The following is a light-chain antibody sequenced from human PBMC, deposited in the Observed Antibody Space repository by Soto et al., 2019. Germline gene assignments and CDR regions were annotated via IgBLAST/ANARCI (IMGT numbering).Light chain of an antibody. CDR2: KAS. CDR1: QTISSW. V-gene: IGKV1-5*03. J-gene: IGKJ1*01. CDR3: QHYNSSSDA. Sequence: DIQITQSPSTLSGSVGERVTITCRASQTISSWLAWYQQKPGKAPKLLIYKASTLTSGVPSRFRGSGSGTEFTLTISRLQPDDFATYYCQHYNSSSDAFGQGTKVDI.